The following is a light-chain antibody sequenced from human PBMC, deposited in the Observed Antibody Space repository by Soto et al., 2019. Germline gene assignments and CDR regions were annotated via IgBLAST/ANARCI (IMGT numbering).Light chain of an antibody. CDR1: SSNIGAGYD. Sequence: QSALTQPPSVSGAPGQRVTISCTGSSSNIGAGYDVHWYQQLPGTAPKLLIYGNSNRPSGVPDRFSGSKSGTSASLAITGLQAEDEADYYCSSYVDSNNLLFGTGTKLTVL. CDR2: GNS. CDR3: SSYVDSNNLL. V-gene: IGLV1-40*01. J-gene: IGLJ1*01.